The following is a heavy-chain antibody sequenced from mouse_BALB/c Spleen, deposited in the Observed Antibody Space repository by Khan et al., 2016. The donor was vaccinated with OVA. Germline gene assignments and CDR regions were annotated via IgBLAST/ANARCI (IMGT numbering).Heavy chain of an antibody. J-gene: IGHJ3*01. CDR1: GFSLNSYG. V-gene: IGHV2-9*02. Sequence: VQLQESGPGLVAPSQSLSITCTVSGFSLNSYGVHWVRQPPGKGLEWLGVIWAGGSTNHNSALMSRLIISKDNSKSQVFLKMNSLQTDDTDMYYCARAFYYGAWFAFWGQGTLVTVSA. CDR2: IWAGGST. CDR3: ARAFYYGAWFAF. D-gene: IGHD1-1*01.